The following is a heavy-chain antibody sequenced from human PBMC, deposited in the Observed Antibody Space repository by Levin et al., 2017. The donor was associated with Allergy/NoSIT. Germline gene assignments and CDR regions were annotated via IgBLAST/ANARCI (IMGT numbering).Heavy chain of an antibody. CDR1: GGSFSGYY. D-gene: IGHD6-13*01. Sequence: GSLRLSCAVYGGSFSGYYWSWIRQPPGKGLEWIGEINHRGSTNYNPSLKSRVTISVDLSKNQISLKLSSVTAADTAVYYCARWGRIAAAGDRNDAFDIWGQGTMVTVSS. CDR2: INHRGST. J-gene: IGHJ3*02. V-gene: IGHV4-34*01. CDR3: ARWGRIAAAGDRNDAFDI.